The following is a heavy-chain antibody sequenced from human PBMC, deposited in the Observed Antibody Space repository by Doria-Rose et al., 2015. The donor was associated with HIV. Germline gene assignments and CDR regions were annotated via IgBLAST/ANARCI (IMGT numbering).Heavy chain of an antibody. Sequence: ESGPVLVKPTETLTLTCTVSGVSLSSPGMGVSWIRQPPGKALEWLANIFSDDGRSYETSLKSRLTISRCTSKSQVVLTMTDMDPVDTATYYCARIKSSRWYHKYYFDFWGRGTLVIVSA. V-gene: IGHV2-26*01. D-gene: IGHD6-13*01. J-gene: IGHJ4*02. CDR3: ARIKSSRWYHKYYFDF. CDR1: GVSLSSPGMG. CDR2: IFSDDGR.